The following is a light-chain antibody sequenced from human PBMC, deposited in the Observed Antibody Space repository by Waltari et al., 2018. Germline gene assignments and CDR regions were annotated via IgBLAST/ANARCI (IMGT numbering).Light chain of an antibody. J-gene: IGLJ2*01. CDR3: ATWDDSLGGYVV. CDR1: SSNIGRNY. CDR2: RDD. V-gene: IGLV1-47*01. Sequence: SVLTQPPAASGTPGQRVTISCSGSSSNIGRNYVYWYQKVPGTAPKPLIYRDDQRPSGVPDRFSVSKSGTSASLAISGLRSEDEAEYYCATWDDSLGGYVVFGGGTKLTVL.